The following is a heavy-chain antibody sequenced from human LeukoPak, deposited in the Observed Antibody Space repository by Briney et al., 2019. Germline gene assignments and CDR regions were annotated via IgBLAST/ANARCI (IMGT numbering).Heavy chain of an antibody. CDR2: ITKSGDQT. CDR3: VKSAGKDGYRDVFDI. V-gene: IGHV3-23*01. CDR1: GTTFSNSA. Sequence: AGGSLRLSCVPSGTTFSNSALSWVRQAPGKGLEWVSTITKSGDQTHYADSVRGLFTISRDIFKNTLYLQMNSLRAEDTAVYHCVKSAGKDGYRDVFDIWGQGTVVTVSS. D-gene: IGHD5-24*01. J-gene: IGHJ3*02.